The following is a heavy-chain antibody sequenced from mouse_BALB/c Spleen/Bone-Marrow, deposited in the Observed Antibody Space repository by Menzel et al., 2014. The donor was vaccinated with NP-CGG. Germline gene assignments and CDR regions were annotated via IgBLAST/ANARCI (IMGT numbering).Heavy chain of an antibody. CDR2: ISSGGGST. J-gene: IGHJ1*01. V-gene: IGHV5-12-1*01. CDR1: GFALSSYD. D-gene: IGHD1-2*01. CDR3: ARQGYGYVDFDV. Sequence: EVKLMESGGGLVKPGGSLKLSRAASGFALSSYDMSWVRQTPEKRLEWVAYISSGGGSTYYPDTVKGRFTISRDNAKNTLYLQMSSLKSEDTAMYYCARQGYGYVDFDVWGAGTTVTVSS.